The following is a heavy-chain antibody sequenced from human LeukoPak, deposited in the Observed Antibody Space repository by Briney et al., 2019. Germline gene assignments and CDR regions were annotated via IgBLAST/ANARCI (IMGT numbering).Heavy chain of an antibody. CDR1: GGSISSGGYY. D-gene: IGHD2-2*01. V-gene: IGHV4-61*02. CDR3: ARDLVGPFDY. J-gene: IGHJ4*02. Sequence: PSETLSLTCTVSGGSISSGGYYWSWIRQPAGKGLEWIGRIYTSGSTNYNPSLKSRVTMSVDTSKNHFSLKLSSVTAADTAVYYCARDLVGPFDYWGQGTLVTVSS. CDR2: IYTSGST.